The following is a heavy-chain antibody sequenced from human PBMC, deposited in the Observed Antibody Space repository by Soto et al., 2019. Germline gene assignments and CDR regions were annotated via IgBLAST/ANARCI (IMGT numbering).Heavy chain of an antibody. CDR1: GFTFGASA. Sequence: GGSLRLSCAASGFTFGASALQWVRQASGKGLEWVGFIRSKAYGGTTENAASVKGRFTISRDDSKSIAYLQMNSLKTEDTAVYYCTRGLSVYYYYGMDVWGQGTTVTVSS. CDR2: IRSKAYGGTT. J-gene: IGHJ6*02. V-gene: IGHV3-49*04. CDR3: TRGLSVYYYYGMDV. D-gene: IGHD5-12*01.